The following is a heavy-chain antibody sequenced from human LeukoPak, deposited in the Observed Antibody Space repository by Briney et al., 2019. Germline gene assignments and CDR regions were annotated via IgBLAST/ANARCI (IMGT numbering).Heavy chain of an antibody. J-gene: IGHJ4*02. CDR1: GFTFSSYV. D-gene: IGHD3-9*01. V-gene: IGHV3-21*01. CDR3: ARDEVDYDILTGYYWY. Sequence: PGGSLRLSCAASGFTFSSYVMSWVRQAPGKGLEWVSSISSSSSYIYYADSVKGRFTISRDNAKNSLYLQMNSLRAEDTAVYYCARDEVDYDILTGYYWYWGQGTLVTVSS. CDR2: ISSSSSYI.